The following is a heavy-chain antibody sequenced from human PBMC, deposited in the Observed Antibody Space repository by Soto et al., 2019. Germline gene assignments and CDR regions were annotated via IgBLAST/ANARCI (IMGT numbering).Heavy chain of an antibody. CDR2: IRADGSDE. J-gene: IGHJ4*02. Sequence: SGGSLRLSCEVSERIFRCCGMHWVRQAPGKGLEWVAIIRADGSDENYADSVKGRFTISRDNSKNMVYLQMNSLRAEDTAVYYCAREEDSSGYYYVRNLDYWGQGTLVTVAS. CDR3: AREEDSSGYYYVRNLDY. D-gene: IGHD3-22*01. V-gene: IGHV3-30*02. CDR1: ERIFRCCG.